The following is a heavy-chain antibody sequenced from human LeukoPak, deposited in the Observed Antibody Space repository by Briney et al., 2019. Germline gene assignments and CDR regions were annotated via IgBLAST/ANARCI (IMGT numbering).Heavy chain of an antibody. D-gene: IGHD1-1*01. Sequence: GGSLRLSCAGSGFTFSSFAMHWVRQAPGKGLEWVAVNSYDGSHKYYADSVKGRFTISRDNSKNTLYVQMNSLRTEDTAMYYCARGTGTRVAPYHFDHWGQGTLVTVSS. V-gene: IGHV3-30-3*01. CDR3: ARGTGTRVAPYHFDH. CDR2: NSYDGSHK. J-gene: IGHJ4*02. CDR1: GFTFSSFA.